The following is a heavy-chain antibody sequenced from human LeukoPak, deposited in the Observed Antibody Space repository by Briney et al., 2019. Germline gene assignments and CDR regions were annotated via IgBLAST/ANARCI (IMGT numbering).Heavy chain of an antibody. J-gene: IGHJ3*02. CDR1: GYTFTSYD. CDR2: MNPNSGNT. D-gene: IGHD3-10*01. V-gene: IGHV1-8*01. Sequence: ASVKVSCKASGYTFTSYDINWVRQATGQGLKWMGWMNPNSGNTGYAQKFQGRVTMTRNTSISTAYMELSSLRSEDTAVYYCARGRFGEFYDAFDIWGQGTMVTVSS. CDR3: ARGRFGEFYDAFDI.